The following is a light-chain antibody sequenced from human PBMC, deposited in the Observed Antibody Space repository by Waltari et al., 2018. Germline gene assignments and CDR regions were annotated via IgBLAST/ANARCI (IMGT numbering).Light chain of an antibody. CDR1: QGISSY. CDR2: AAS. CDR3: QQLNTYPLT. Sequence: IQLTQSPSSLSASVGDRVTLTCRASQGISSYLAWYQQKPGKAPNLLIYAASTLQSGVPSRFSGSGSGTGFTLTISSLQPEDFATYYCQQLNTYPLTFGPGTKVDIK. J-gene: IGKJ3*01. V-gene: IGKV1-9*01.